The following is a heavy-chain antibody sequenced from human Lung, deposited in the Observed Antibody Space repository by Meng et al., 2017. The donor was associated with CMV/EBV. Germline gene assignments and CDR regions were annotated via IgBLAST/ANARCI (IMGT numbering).Heavy chain of an antibody. Sequence: QVQLVQSGAELQKPGASVKVSCKASGYTFGIFGITWVRQAPGQGLEWVGWISGYKGNTNYAQKFQGRVTMTTNTSTSTAYMELGSLRSDDTAVYYCARDSSGYYYTDDYWGQGTLVTVSS. CDR1: GYTFGIFG. V-gene: IGHV1-18*01. CDR2: ISGYKGNT. D-gene: IGHD3-22*01. CDR3: ARDSSGYYYTDDY. J-gene: IGHJ4*02.